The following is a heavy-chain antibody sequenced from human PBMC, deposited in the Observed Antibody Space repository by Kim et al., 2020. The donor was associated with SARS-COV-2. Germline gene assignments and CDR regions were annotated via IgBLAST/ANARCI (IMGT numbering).Heavy chain of an antibody. CDR1: AGSISSHY. Sequence: SETLSLTCSVSAGSISSHYWSWIRRPPGEGLELLGYIYFTGSTNYNPSLKSRVTISVDTSKNQFFLKVTSMTAADTAVYYCARGPSAWRFDPWGQGTLVIVSS. CDR3: ARGPSAWRFDP. D-gene: IGHD6-19*01. CDR2: IYFTGST. V-gene: IGHV4-59*11. J-gene: IGHJ5*02.